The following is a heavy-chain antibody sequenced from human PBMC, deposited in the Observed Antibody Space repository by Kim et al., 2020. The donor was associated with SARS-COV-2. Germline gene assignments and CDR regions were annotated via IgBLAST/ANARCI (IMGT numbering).Heavy chain of an antibody. CDR1: EFVFSNYW. V-gene: IGHV3-7*01. J-gene: IGHJ6*02. Sequence: GGSLRLSCAASEFVFSNYWMTWVRQAPGKGLEWVANIKKDGSEKSYVDSVKGRFTISRDNAKGPLFLQLNSLRHEDTAVYYCVRDGGGTVAVTGPPSYYSGLDVWGQGTTVTVSS. CDR3: VRDGGGTVAVTGPPSYYSGLDV. D-gene: IGHD6-19*01. CDR2: IKKDGSEK.